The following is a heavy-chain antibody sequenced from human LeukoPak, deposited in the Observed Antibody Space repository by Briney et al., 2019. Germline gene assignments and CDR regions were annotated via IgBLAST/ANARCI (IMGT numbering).Heavy chain of an antibody. CDR3: ARSIAAAAGIDY. V-gene: IGHV4-59*01. Sequence: SETLSLTCTVSGGSISSYYWSWIRQPPGKGLEWIGYIYYSGSTNYNPSLKSRVTISVDTSKTQFSLKLSSVPAADTAVYYCARSIAAAAGIDYWGQGTLVTVSS. CDR1: GGSISSYY. CDR2: IYYSGST. D-gene: IGHD6-13*01. J-gene: IGHJ4*02.